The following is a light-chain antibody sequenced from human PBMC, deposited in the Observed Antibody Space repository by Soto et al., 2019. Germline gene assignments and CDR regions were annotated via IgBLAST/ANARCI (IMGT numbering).Light chain of an antibody. CDR2: SNN. V-gene: IGLV1-47*02. CDR3: SSYTSSSTHYV. J-gene: IGLJ1*01. CDR1: SSNIGSNY. Sequence: QLVLTQPPSASGTPGQRVTISCSGSSSNIGSNYVYWYQQLPGTAPKLLIYSNNQRPSGVPDRFSGSKSGTSASLAISGLRSEDEADYYCSSYTSSSTHYVFGTGTKLTVL.